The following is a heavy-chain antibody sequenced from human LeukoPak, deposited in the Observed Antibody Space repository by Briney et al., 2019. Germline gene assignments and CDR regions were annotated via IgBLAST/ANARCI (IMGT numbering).Heavy chain of an antibody. V-gene: IGHV4-39*01. CDR3: ASAYCSSTSCYLNGRRWFDP. J-gene: IGHJ5*02. CDR2: IYYTGST. Sequence: SETLSLTCAVYGGSFSGYYWGWIRQPPGKGLEWIGSIYYTGSTYYNPSLKSRVTISVDTSKNQFSLKLSSVTAADTVVYYCASAYCSSTSCYLNGRRWFDPWGQGTLVTVSS. D-gene: IGHD2-2*01. CDR1: GGSFSGYY.